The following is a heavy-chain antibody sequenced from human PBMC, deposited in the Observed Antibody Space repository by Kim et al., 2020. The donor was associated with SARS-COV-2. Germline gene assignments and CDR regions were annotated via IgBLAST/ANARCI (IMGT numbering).Heavy chain of an antibody. Sequence: SETLSLTCTVSGGSVSSGSYYWSWIRQPPGKGLEWIGYIYYSGSTNYNPSLKSRVTISVDTSKNQFSLKLSSVTAADTAVYYCAREGIVVVPAAPPPTGAFDIWGQGTMVTVSS. D-gene: IGHD2-2*01. CDR3: AREGIVVVPAAPPPTGAFDI. CDR1: GGSVSSGSYY. CDR2: IYYSGST. J-gene: IGHJ3*02. V-gene: IGHV4-61*01.